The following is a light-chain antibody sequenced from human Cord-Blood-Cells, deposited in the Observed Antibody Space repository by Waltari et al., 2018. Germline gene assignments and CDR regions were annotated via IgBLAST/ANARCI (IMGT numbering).Light chain of an antibody. CDR1: SSNIGAGYD. CDR2: GNS. CDR3: QSYDSSLSGYV. Sequence: QSVLTQPPSVSGAPGQRVTIPCTGSSSNIGAGYDVHWYQPLPGTAPKLLIYGNSNRPSGVPDRFSGSKSGTSASLAITGLQAEDEADYYCQSYDSSLSGYVFGTGTKVTVL. V-gene: IGLV1-40*01. J-gene: IGLJ1*01.